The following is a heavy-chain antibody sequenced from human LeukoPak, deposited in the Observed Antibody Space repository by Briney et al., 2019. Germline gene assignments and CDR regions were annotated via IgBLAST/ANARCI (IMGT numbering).Heavy chain of an antibody. CDR1: GGTFSSYA. V-gene: IGHV1-69*05. D-gene: IGHD6-13*01. CDR2: IIPIFGTA. J-gene: IGHJ6*04. CDR3: ARSIAAGGIYYYYGMDV. Sequence: ASVKVSCKASGGTFSSYAISWVRQAPGQGLEWMGGIIPIFGTANYAQKFQGRVTMTRDTSTSTVYMELSSLRSEDTAVYYCARSIAAGGIYYYYGMDVWGKGTTVTVSS.